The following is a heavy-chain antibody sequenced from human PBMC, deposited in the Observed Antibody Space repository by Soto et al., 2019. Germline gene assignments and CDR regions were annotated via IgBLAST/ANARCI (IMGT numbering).Heavy chain of an antibody. CDR1: GGSISSSSYY. Sequence: SETLSLTCTVSGGSISSSSYYWGWIRQPPGKGLEWIGSIYYSGSTYYNPSLKSRVTISVDTSKNQFSLKLSSVTAADTAVYYCASQPTPLRFLEWLPSFDYWGQGTLVTVSS. CDR3: ASQPTPLRFLEWLPSFDY. CDR2: IYYSGST. D-gene: IGHD3-3*01. V-gene: IGHV4-39*01. J-gene: IGHJ4*02.